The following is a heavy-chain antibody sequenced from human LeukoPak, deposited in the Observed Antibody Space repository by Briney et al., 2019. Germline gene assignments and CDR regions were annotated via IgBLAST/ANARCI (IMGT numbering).Heavy chain of an antibody. CDR2: IYSGGST. CDR3: AKGEMATNFDY. D-gene: IGHD5-24*01. CDR1: EFSVGSNY. J-gene: IGHJ4*02. V-gene: IGHV3-53*01. Sequence: GGSLRLSCAASEFSVGSNYMTWVRQAPGKGLEWVSLIYSGGSTYYADSVKGRFTISRDNSKNTLYLQMNSLRAEDTAVYYCAKGEMATNFDYWGQGTLVTVSS.